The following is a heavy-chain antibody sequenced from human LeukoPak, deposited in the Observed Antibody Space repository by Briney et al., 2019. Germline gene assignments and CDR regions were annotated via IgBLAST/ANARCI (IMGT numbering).Heavy chain of an antibody. CDR3: ARALDY. J-gene: IGHJ4*02. CDR2: IKEDGSEK. CDR1: GFTISSYW. V-gene: IGHV3-7*01. Sequence: GGSLRLSCEASGFTISSYWMDWVLQAPGKGLEWVANIKEDGSEKYYVESVKGRFTISRDNAKNSLFLQMNSLRAEDTAVYYCARALDYWGQGTLVTVSS.